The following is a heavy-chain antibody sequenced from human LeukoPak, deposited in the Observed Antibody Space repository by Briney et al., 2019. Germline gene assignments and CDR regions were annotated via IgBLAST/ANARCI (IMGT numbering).Heavy chain of an antibody. D-gene: IGHD3-3*01. J-gene: IGHJ4*02. Sequence: PSETLSLTCTVPGGSISSYYWSWIRQPPGKGLEWIGYIYYGGSTNYNPSLKSRVTISVDTSKNQFSLKLSSVAAADTAVYYCARARYVPGFGVGIFDYWGQGTLVTVSS. CDR2: IYYGGST. CDR1: GGSISSYY. CDR3: ARARYVPGFGVGIFDY. V-gene: IGHV4-59*01.